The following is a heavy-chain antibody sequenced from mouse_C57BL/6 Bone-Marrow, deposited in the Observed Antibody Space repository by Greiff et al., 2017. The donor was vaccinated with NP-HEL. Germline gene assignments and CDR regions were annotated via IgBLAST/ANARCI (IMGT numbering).Heavy chain of an antibody. CDR3: ARGTGVAPFDY. CDR2: IYPRSGNT. J-gene: IGHJ2*01. CDR1: GYTFTSYG. D-gene: IGHD1-1*01. V-gene: IGHV1-81*01. Sequence: QVQLQQSGAELARPGASVKLSCKASGYTFTSYGISWVKQRTGQGLEWIGEIYPRSGNTYYNEKFKGKATLTADKSSSTAYMELRSLTSEDSAVFFCARGTGVAPFDYWGQGTTLTVSP.